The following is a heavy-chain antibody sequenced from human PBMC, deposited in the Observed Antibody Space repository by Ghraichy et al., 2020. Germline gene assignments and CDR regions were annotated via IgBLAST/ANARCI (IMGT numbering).Heavy chain of an antibody. CDR2: ISGSGGST. CDR1: GFTFSSYA. V-gene: IGHV3-23*01. CDR3: AKAKTRGYYGSGSYYALIHFDY. J-gene: IGHJ4*02. D-gene: IGHD3-10*01. Sequence: GGSLRLSCAASGFTFSSYAMSWVRQAPGKGLEWVSAISGSGGSTYYADSVKGRFTISRDNSKNTLYLQMSSLRAEDTAVYYCAKAKTRGYYGSGSYYALIHFDYWGQGTLVTVSS.